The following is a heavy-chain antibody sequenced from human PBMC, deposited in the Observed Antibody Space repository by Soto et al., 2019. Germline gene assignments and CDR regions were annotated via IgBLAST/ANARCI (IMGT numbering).Heavy chain of an antibody. CDR1: GITFSSYA. J-gene: IGHJ4*02. CDR3: AKDGSGSYQPTFFDY. V-gene: IGHV3-23*01. Sequence: EVQLLESGGGLVQPGGSLRLSCAVSGITFSSYAMSWVRQAPGKGLEWVSGVSGDTGSTFCADSVKGRCIVSRDNSKNTLYLNMNSLRADDTAVYYCAKDGSGSYQPTFFDYWGQGTLVTVSS. D-gene: IGHD1-26*01. CDR2: VSGDTGST.